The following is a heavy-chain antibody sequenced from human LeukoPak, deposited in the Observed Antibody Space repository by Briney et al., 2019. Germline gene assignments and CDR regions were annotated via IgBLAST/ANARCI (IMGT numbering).Heavy chain of an antibody. CDR2: IKSKTDGGTT. CDR3: TTHRIAVTGTAGH. V-gene: IGHV3-15*01. D-gene: IGHD6-19*01. Sequence: GGSLRLSCAASGFTFSNVWMTWVRQAPGKGLEWVGRIKSKTDGGTTEYAAPVKGRFTLSRDDSKNTLYLQMNSLKTEDTAVYYCTTHRIAVTGTAGHWGQGTLVTVSS. CDR1: GFTFSNVW. J-gene: IGHJ4*02.